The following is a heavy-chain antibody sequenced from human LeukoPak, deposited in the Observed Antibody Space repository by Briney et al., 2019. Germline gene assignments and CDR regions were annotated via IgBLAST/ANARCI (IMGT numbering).Heavy chain of an antibody. D-gene: IGHD4-17*01. CDR3: ARGGFYGDYPIDY. Sequence: GRSLRLSCAASGFTFSSYGMHWVRQAPGKGLEWVAVIWYDGSNKYYADSVKGRFTISRDNSKNTLYLQMNSLRVEDTAVYYCARGGFYGDYPIDYWGQGTLVTVSS. V-gene: IGHV3-33*01. CDR1: GFTFSSYG. CDR2: IWYDGSNK. J-gene: IGHJ4*02.